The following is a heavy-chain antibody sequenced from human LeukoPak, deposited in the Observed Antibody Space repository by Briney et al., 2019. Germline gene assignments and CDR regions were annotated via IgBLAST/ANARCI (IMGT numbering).Heavy chain of an antibody. CDR1: GYTFTSYA. D-gene: IGHD6-13*01. J-gene: IGHJ6*03. CDR2: INTNTGNP. Sequence: ASVKVSCKASGYTFTSYAMNWVRQAPGQGLEWMGWINTNTGNPTYAQGFTGRFVFSLDTSVSTAYLQISSLKAEDTAVYYCARVYDSSSWYWNYYYYYMDVWGKGTTVTVSS. CDR3: ARVYDSSSWYWNYYYYYMDV. V-gene: IGHV7-4-1*02.